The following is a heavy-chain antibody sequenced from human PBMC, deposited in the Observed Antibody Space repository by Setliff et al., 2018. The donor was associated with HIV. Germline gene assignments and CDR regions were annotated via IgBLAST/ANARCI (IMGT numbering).Heavy chain of an antibody. Sequence: SETLSLTCAGFGGSFSGYYWTWIRQPPGTGLEWIGEINHSGSTDYNPSLKSRVTISVDTSKRQFSLKLSSVTAADTAVYYCASIELAAMVPVDYWGQGTLVTVSS. CDR3: ASIELAAMVPVDY. J-gene: IGHJ4*02. CDR1: GGSFSGYY. D-gene: IGHD5-18*01. V-gene: IGHV4-34*01. CDR2: INHSGST.